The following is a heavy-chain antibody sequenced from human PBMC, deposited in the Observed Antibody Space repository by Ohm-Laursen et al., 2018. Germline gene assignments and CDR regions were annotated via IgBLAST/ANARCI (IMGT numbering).Heavy chain of an antibody. V-gene: IGHV4-59*01. CDR2: IYYSGST. CDR1: GGSISSYY. D-gene: IGHD5-24*01. Sequence: TLSLTCTVSGGSISSYYWSWIRQPPGKGLEWIGYIYYSGSTNYNPSLKSRVTISVDTSKNQFSLKLSSVTAADTAVYYCARVPRRDGYNPLDYWGQGTLVTVSS. J-gene: IGHJ4*02. CDR3: ARVPRRDGYNPLDY.